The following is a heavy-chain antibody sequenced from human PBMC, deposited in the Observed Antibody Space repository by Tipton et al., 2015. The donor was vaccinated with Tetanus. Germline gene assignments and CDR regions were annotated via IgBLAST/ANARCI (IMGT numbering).Heavy chain of an antibody. CDR2: VFRSGSA. CDR1: GGSISSADYY. V-gene: IGHV4-30-4*01. Sequence: TLSLTCTVSGGSISSADYYWSWIRQPPGKGLEWIGYVFRSGSADYNPSLKSRVNISLDRSENQISLMLTSVTAADTAVYYCARVACSSTSCYSHYFDYWGPGSLVTVSS. D-gene: IGHD2-2*01. J-gene: IGHJ4*02. CDR3: ARVACSSTSCYSHYFDY.